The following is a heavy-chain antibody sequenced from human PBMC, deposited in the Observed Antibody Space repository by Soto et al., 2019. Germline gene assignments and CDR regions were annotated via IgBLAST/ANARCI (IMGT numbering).Heavy chain of an antibody. V-gene: IGHV1-3*05. CDR2: INAGNGNT. CDR1: GYTFTSYA. D-gene: IGHD2-2*01. J-gene: IGHJ4*02. Sequence: QVQLLQSGAEEKKPGASVKVSCKASGYTFTSYAMHWVRQAPGQRLEWMGWINAGNGNTKYSQKFQGRVTITTDTSASTAYMELSSLRSEDTAVYYCARGSGVVVTDWGQGTLVTVSS. CDR3: ARGSGVVVTD.